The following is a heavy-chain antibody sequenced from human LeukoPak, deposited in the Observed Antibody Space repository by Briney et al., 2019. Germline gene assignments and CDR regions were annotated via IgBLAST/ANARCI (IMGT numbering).Heavy chain of an antibody. CDR3: ARARGDIVVVPAAIWFDP. V-gene: IGHV1-2*02. CDR2: IKPNNGGT. CDR1: GYTFTGYY. Sequence: ASVKVSCKASGYTFTGYYMHWVRQAPGQGLEGMGWIKPNNGGTNYAQKFQGRVTMTRDTSFSTAYMELSRLRSDDTAADYCARARGDIVVVPAAIWFDPWGQGTLVTVSS. J-gene: IGHJ5*02. D-gene: IGHD2-2*01.